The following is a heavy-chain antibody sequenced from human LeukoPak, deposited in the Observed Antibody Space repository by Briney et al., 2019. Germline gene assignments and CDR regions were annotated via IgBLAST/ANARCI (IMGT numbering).Heavy chain of an antibody. D-gene: IGHD2/OR15-2a*01. J-gene: IGHJ3*01. CDR3: ARTFYDTLDSDAFDF. V-gene: IGHV1-2*02. CDR2: INPASGGT. CDR1: GYTFTGYY. Sequence: ASVKVSCKASGYTFTGYYMHWVRQAPGQRLEWMGWINPASGGTNNAQKFQGRVTMTRDTSISTAYMELSRLRSDDTAVYYCARTFYDTLDSDAFDFWGQGTMVIVSS.